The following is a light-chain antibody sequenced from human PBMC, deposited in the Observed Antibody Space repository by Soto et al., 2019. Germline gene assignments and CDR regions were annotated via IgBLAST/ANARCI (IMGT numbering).Light chain of an antibody. J-gene: IGLJ1*01. V-gene: IGLV2-14*01. CDR3: CSYATGSVHV. Sequence: QSALTQPASVSGSPXQSITXXCTGTSSDVGGYNYVSWYQQHPGKVPKLMMFDVNNRPSGVSNRFSGSKSGNTASLTISGLQAEDEADYFCCSYATGSVHVLRTGTKLTVL. CDR1: SSDVGGYNY. CDR2: DVN.